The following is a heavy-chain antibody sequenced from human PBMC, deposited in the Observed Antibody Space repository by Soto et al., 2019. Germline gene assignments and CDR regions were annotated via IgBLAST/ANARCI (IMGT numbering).Heavy chain of an antibody. CDR3: ARVMSSTWGLDY. CDR2: IYYSGST. J-gene: IGHJ4*02. D-gene: IGHD6-13*01. CDR1: GGSISSYY. Sequence: SETLSLTCTVSGGSISSYYWSWIRQPPGKGLEWIGYIYYSGSTNYNPPLKSRVTISVDTSKNQFSLKLSSVTAADTAVYYCARVMSSTWGLDYWGQGTLVTVSS. V-gene: IGHV4-59*01.